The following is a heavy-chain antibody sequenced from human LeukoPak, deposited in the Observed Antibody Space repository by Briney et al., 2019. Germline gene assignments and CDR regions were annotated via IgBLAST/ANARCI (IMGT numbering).Heavy chain of an antibody. CDR1: GGSISSSSYY. D-gene: IGHD3-22*01. J-gene: IGHJ4*02. CDR3: AGERVSSSGYYYLPDDY. Sequence: SETLSLTCTVSGGSISSSSYYWGWIRQPPGKGLEWIGSIYYSGSTYYNPSLKSRVTISVDTSKNQFSLKLSSVTAADTAVYYCAGERVSSSGYYYLPDDYWGQGTLVTVSS. CDR2: IYYSGST. V-gene: IGHV4-39*01.